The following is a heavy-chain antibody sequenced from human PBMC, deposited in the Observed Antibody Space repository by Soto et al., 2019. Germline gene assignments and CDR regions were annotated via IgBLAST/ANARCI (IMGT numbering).Heavy chain of an antibody. Sequence: QVQLVESGGGVVQPGRSLRLSCAASGFTFSSYGMNWVRQAPGKGLEWVAVIWYDGSNKYYADSVKGRFTISRDNSKKRLYLQMNSLRAEDTAVYYCARDHSVYMVLVVIRDPTHYGMDVWGQGTTVTVSS. J-gene: IGHJ6*02. D-gene: IGHD3-10*01. CDR2: IWYDGSNK. CDR3: ARDHSVYMVLVVIRDPTHYGMDV. V-gene: IGHV3-33*01. CDR1: GFTFSSYG.